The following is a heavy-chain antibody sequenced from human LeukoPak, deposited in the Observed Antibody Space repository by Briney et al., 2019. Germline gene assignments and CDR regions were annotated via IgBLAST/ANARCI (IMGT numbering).Heavy chain of an antibody. V-gene: IGHV1-18*01. CDR2: ISDYNGNT. CDR1: GYTFTSYG. CDR3: ARDDSVNYDFWSGYW. Sequence: GASVKVSCKASGYTFTSYGISWLRQAPGQGLEWMGWISDYNGNTNYAQKLQGRSTMTTDTSTSTAYMELRSLRSDDTAVYYCARDDSVNYDFWSGYWWGQGTLVTVSS. D-gene: IGHD3-3*01. J-gene: IGHJ4*02.